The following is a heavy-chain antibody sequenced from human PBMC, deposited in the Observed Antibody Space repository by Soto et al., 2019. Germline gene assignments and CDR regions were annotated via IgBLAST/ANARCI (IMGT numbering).Heavy chain of an antibody. CDR1: XXSLSNARMG. CDR2: IFSNDEK. Sequence: KESGPVLVKPTETLTLTCTVXXXSLSNARMGVSWXXXXXXXXXXXLAHIFSNDEKYYSTSLKSRLTISTETSKSQLVLTMTNMDHVDTATYYCARMVAGELPRHYYYGMDVWGQGTTVTVSS. V-gene: IGHV2-26*01. J-gene: IGHJ6*02. D-gene: IGHD1-26*01. CDR3: ARMVAGELPRHYYYGMDV.